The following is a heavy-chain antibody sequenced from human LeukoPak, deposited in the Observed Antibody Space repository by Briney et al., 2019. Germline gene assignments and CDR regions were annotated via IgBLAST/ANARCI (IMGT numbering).Heavy chain of an antibody. CDR1: GFTFSNYA. CDR2: ISSNGRST. Sequence: PGGSLRLSCSASGFTFSNYAMFWVRQAPGKGLEYISAISSNGRSTYHADSVEGRFTISRDNSKNTLDLQMSSLRPEDTSTYYCVRRAGSYYFDYWGQGSLVTVSS. D-gene: IGHD1-26*01. CDR3: VRRAGSYYFDY. V-gene: IGHV3-64D*06. J-gene: IGHJ4*02.